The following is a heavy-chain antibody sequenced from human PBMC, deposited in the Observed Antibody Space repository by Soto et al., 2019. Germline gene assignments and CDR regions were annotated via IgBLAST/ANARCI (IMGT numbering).Heavy chain of an antibody. CDR3: ARVGGYCSGGSCSPYDY. CDR1: GFTFSSYA. D-gene: IGHD2-15*01. V-gene: IGHV3-30-3*01. J-gene: IGHJ4*02. Sequence: QVQLVESGGGVVQPGRSLRLSCAASGFTFSSYAMHWVRQAPGKGLEWVAVISYDGSNKYYADSVKGRFTISRDNSKNTLYLQMNSLRAQDTAVYYCARVGGYCSGGSCSPYDYWGQGTLVTVSS. CDR2: ISYDGSNK.